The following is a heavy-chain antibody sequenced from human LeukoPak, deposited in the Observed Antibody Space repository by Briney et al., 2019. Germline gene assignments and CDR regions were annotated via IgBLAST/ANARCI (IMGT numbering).Heavy chain of an antibody. D-gene: IGHD1-14*01. Sequence: SETLSLTCAVSGGSISSYYWSWIRQPPGKGLEWIAYIYSSGDTNYNPSYKSRVTISVDASKNQFSLKLTYVAAADTAIYYCARQPGGTAAFDIWGPGTMVTVSS. CDR1: GGSISSYY. V-gene: IGHV4-59*08. CDR2: IYSSGDT. CDR3: ARQPGGTAAFDI. J-gene: IGHJ3*02.